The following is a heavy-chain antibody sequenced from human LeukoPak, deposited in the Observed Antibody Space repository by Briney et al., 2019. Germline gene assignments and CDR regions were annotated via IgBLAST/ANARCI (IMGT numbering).Heavy chain of an antibody. CDR2: ISGRDGST. CDR1: TFTFSSSA. V-gene: IGHV3-23*01. D-gene: IGHD4-17*01. Sequence: GGPLRLSCAASTFTFSSSAMSWVRQAPGKGLEWVSSISGRDGSTYYADSVKGRFTISRDTSKSTVYLQMNSLRAEDTAVYYCAEESPDYGDYVGAFDVWGQGTMVTVSS. J-gene: IGHJ3*01. CDR3: AEESPDYGDYVGAFDV.